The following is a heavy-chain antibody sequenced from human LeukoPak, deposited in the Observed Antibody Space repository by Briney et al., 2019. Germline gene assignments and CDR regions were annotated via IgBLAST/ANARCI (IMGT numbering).Heavy chain of an antibody. D-gene: IGHD3-3*01. CDR3: ARPLTIFGVVSNYYYYGMDV. V-gene: IGHV3-30*03. Sequence: GGSLRLSCAASGFTFSSYGMHWVRQAPGKGLEWVAVISYDGSNKYYADSVKGRFTISRDNSKDTLYLQMNSLRAEDTAVYYCARPLTIFGVVSNYYYYGMDVWGQGTTVTVSS. J-gene: IGHJ6*02. CDR2: ISYDGSNK. CDR1: GFTFSSYG.